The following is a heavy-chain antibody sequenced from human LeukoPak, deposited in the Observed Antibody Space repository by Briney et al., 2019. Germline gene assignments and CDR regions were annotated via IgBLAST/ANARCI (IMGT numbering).Heavy chain of an antibody. CDR1: GYTFTSYG. J-gene: IGHJ6*02. D-gene: IGHD2-2*01. Sequence: GASVKVSCKASGYTFTSYGISWVRQAPGQGLEWMGWISAYNGNTDYAQKLQGRVTMTTDTSTSTAYMELRSLRSDDTAVYYCARDRPDCSSTSCPPLDYYYYGMDVWGQGTTVTVSS. V-gene: IGHV1-18*01. CDR2: ISAYNGNT. CDR3: ARDRPDCSSTSCPPLDYYYYGMDV.